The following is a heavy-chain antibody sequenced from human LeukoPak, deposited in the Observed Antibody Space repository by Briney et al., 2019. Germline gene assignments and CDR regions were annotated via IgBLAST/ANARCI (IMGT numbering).Heavy chain of an antibody. D-gene: IGHD2-8*02. CDR3: ARRTGWVGWFDP. J-gene: IGHJ5*02. Sequence: SETLSLTCTVSGYSISSGYYWGWIRQPPGKGLEWIGSIYHSGSTYYNPSLKSRVTISVDTSKNQFSLKLSSVTAADTAVYYCARRTGWVGWFDPWGQGTLVTVSS. CDR1: GYSISSGYY. V-gene: IGHV4-38-2*02. CDR2: IYHSGST.